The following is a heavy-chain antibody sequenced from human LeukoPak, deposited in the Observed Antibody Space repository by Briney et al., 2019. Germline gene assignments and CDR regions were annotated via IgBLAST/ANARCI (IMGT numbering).Heavy chain of an antibody. J-gene: IGHJ4*02. CDR3: ARADSGSGGIDY. CDR2: IYYSGST. D-gene: IGHD3-10*01. V-gene: IGHV4-4*02. CDR1: GGSISSTSW. Sequence: PSETLSLTCAVSGGSISSTSWWSWVRPPPGKGLEWIGEIYYSGSTNYKPPLKSRVTISLDKSKNQFSLRLSSVTAADTAVYYCARADSGSGGIDYWGQGTLVTVSS.